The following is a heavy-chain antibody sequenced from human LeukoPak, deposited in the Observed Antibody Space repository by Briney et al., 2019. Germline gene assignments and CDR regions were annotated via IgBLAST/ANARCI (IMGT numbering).Heavy chain of an antibody. D-gene: IGHD5-12*01. Sequence: PSETLPLTCAAYGGSFSGYYWSWIRQPPGKGLEWIGEINHSGSTNYNPSLKSRVTISVDTSKNQFSLKLSSVTAADTAVYYCARGDDYLLTFDYWGQGTLVTVSS. J-gene: IGHJ4*02. CDR3: ARGDDYLLTFDY. V-gene: IGHV4-34*01. CDR1: GGSFSGYY. CDR2: INHSGST.